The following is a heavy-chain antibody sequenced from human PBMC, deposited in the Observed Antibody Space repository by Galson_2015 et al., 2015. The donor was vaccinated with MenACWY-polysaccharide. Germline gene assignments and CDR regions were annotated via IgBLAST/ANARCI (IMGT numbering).Heavy chain of an antibody. CDR1: GGSMNSRF. V-gene: IGHV4-59*11. CDR2: LYSRGPR. Sequence: ETLSLTCSLYGGSMNSRFWSWIRQSPGQGLKWIGNLYSRGPRRTTPPFKIRAPISEATSKTLFSWLLASVTAADTALYYCARGAMGTVTGMWYFDLWGRGTLVSVSS. J-gene: IGHJ2*01. CDR3: ARGAMGTVTGMWYFDL. D-gene: IGHD5-24*01.